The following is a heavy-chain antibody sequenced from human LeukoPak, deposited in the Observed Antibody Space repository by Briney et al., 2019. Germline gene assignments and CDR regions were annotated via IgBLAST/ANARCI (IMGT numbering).Heavy chain of an antibody. D-gene: IGHD4-17*01. CDR3: ARGGVRDYYGDSDAFDI. CDR1: GYTFTGYY. Sequence: ASVKVSCKASGYTFTGYYMHWVRQAPGQGLEWMGRINPNSGGTNYAQKFQGRVTMTRDTSISTACMELSRLRSDDTAVYYCARGGVRDYYGDSDAFDIWGQGTMVTVSS. J-gene: IGHJ3*02. V-gene: IGHV1-2*06. CDR2: INPNSGGT.